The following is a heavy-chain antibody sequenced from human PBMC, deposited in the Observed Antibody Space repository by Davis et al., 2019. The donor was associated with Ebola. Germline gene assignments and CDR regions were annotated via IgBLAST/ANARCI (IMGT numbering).Heavy chain of an antibody. J-gene: IGHJ4*02. CDR2: ISAYNGNT. Sequence: AASVKVSCKASGYTFTSYGISWVRQAPGQGLEWMGWISAYNGNTNYAQKLQGRVTMTTDTSTSTAYMELSSLRSEDTAVYYCARGGYCSGGSCYFFDYWGQGTLVTVSS. D-gene: IGHD2-15*01. CDR1: GYTFTSYG. V-gene: IGHV1-18*04. CDR3: ARGGYCSGGSCYFFDY.